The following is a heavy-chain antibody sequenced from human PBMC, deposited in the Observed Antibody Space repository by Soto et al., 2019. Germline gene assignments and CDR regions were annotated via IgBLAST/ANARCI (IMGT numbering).Heavy chain of an antibody. Sequence: PGGSLRLSCAASGFTFSSYSMNWVRQAPGEWLEWVSSISSRSSYIYYADSEKGRFIISRDNAKNSLYLQMNSMRGDDMAVYYCARDKSGLGWLDPWGQGTLVTVSS. V-gene: IGHV3-21*01. CDR1: GFTFSSYS. CDR3: ARDKSGLGWLDP. J-gene: IGHJ5*02. CDR2: ISSRSSYI. D-gene: IGHD3-3*01.